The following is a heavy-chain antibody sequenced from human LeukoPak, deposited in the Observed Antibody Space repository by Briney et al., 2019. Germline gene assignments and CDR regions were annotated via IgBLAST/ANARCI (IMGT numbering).Heavy chain of an antibody. J-gene: IGHJ4*02. CDR1: GFAFSNYA. CDR2: IGGSGGNT. Sequence: GGSLRLSCAASGFAFSNYAMIWVRQAPGKGLEWVSAIGGSGGNTYYADSVKGRFTISRDNSKNTLYLQMNSLRAEDTAVYYCARDCSSTSCYDYWGQGTLVTVSS. V-gene: IGHV3-23*01. CDR3: ARDCSSTSCYDY. D-gene: IGHD2-2*01.